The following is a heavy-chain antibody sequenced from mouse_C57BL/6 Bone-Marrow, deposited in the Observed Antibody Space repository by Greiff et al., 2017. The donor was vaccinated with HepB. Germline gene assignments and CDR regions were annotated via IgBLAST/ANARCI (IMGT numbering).Heavy chain of an antibody. CDR2: IYPSDSET. J-gene: IGHJ3*01. Sequence: QVQLQQPGAELVRPGSSVKLSCKASGYTFTSYWMDWVKQRPGQGLEWIGNIYPSDSETHYNQKFKDKATLTVDKSSSTAYMQLSSLTSEDSAVYYCARGLLLQTWFAYWGQGTLVTVSA. CDR3: ARGLLLQTWFAY. D-gene: IGHD1-1*01. V-gene: IGHV1-61*01. CDR1: GYTFTSYW.